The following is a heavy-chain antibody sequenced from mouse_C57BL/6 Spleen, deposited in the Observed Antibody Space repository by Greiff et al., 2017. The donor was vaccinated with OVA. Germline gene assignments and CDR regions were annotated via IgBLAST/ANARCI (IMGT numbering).Heavy chain of an antibody. CDR1: GFTFSSYA. D-gene: IGHD2-4*01. CDR3: ARGGITVSYYYAMDY. CDR2: ISDGGSYT. Sequence: EVMLVESGGGLVKPGGSLKLSCAASGFTFSSYAMSWVRQTPEKRLEWVATISDGGSYTYYPDNVKGRFTISRDNAKNNLYLQMSHLKSEDTAMYYCARGGITVSYYYAMDYWGQGTSVTVSS. J-gene: IGHJ4*01. V-gene: IGHV5-4*03.